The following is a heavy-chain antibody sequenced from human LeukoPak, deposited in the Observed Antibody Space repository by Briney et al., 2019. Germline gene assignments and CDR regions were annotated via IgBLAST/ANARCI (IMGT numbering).Heavy chain of an antibody. V-gene: IGHV1-69*04. J-gene: IGHJ4*02. CDR2: IIPILGIA. Sequence: SVKVSCKASGGTFSSYAISWVRQAPVQGLEWMGRIIPILGIANYAQKFQGRVTITADKSTSTAYMELSSLRSEDTAVYYCAKAKPEWEQNQGIDYWGQGTLVTVSS. CDR3: AKAKPEWEQNQGIDY. D-gene: IGHD1-26*01. CDR1: GGTFSSYA.